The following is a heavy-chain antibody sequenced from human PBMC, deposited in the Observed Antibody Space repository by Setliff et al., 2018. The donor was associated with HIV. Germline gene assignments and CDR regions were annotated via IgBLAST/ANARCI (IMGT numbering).Heavy chain of an antibody. CDR2: INHSGST. D-gene: IGHD6-6*01. V-gene: IGHV4-34*01. J-gene: IGHJ5*02. CDR3: ARGGRSLAAQTWFDP. Sequence: CAVYGGSFSDYYWSWIRQPPGKGLEWIGEINHSGSTNYNPSLKSRVTISVDTSKNQFSLKLSSVTAADTAVYYCARGGRSLAAQTWFDPWGQGTLVTVSS. CDR1: GGSFSDYY.